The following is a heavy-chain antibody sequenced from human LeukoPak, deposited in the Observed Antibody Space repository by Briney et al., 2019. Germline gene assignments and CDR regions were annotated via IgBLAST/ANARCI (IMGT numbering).Heavy chain of an antibody. CDR3: ARGPAGYN. Sequence: GGSLRLSCTASGFTVSSNHMSWVRQAPGKGLEWVSVIYSGGSTDYADSVKGRFTISRDNLKNTLYLQMNSLRAEDTAVYYCARGPAGYNWGQGTLVTFSS. V-gene: IGHV3-53*01. CDR1: GFTVSSNH. CDR2: IYSGGST. D-gene: IGHD1-1*01. J-gene: IGHJ4*02.